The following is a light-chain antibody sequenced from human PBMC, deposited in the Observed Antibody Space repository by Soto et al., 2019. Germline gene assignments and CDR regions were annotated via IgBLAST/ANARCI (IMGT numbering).Light chain of an antibody. CDR3: QQYYTNALT. CDR1: QSVLYSSNNKNY. V-gene: IGKV4-1*01. Sequence: DIVMTQSPDSLAVSLGERATINCKSSQSVLYSSNNKNYLAWYQQKPGQPPKLLIYWASTRESGVPDRFSGSWCGTDFTLTISSLQAEDVAVYYCQQYYTNALTFGGGTKVGVK. J-gene: IGKJ4*01. CDR2: WAS.